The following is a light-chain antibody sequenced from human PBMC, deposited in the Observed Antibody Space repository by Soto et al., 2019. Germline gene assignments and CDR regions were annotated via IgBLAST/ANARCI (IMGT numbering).Light chain of an antibody. Sequence: QSALTQPASVSGSPGQSITISCTGTSSDIGAYNYVSWYRQHPGKAPKLMIYEVNNRPSGVSNRFSGSKSGNTASLTISGIQAEDAADYSCSSYTRSSTTTSVFGTGTKLTVL. V-gene: IGLV2-14*01. CDR2: EVN. J-gene: IGLJ1*01. CDR3: SSYTRSSTTTSV. CDR1: SSDIGAYNY.